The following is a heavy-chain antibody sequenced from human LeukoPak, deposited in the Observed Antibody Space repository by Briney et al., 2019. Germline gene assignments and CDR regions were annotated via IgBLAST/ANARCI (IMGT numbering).Heavy chain of an antibody. Sequence: GGSLRLSCTASGFTFGDYLMSWFRQAPGKGLEWIGFISGGTTEYAASVKGRFTISRDDSTSIAYLQMNSLTTEDTAVYYCSRGSGWLSAYWGQGPLVTVSS. V-gene: IGHV3-49*03. J-gene: IGHJ4*02. CDR3: SRGSGWLSAY. CDR2: ISGGTT. D-gene: IGHD6-19*01. CDR1: GFTFGDYL.